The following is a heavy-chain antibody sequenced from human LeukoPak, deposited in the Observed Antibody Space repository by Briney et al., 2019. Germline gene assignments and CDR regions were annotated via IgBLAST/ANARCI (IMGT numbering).Heavy chain of an antibody. Sequence: GESLRISCKGSGYSFTSYWISWVRQMPGKGLEWMGRIELSDFYPNYSPSFQGHVTISADKSISTAYLQWSSLKASDTAMYYCARGGAVERYCSSTSCYWVDAFDIWGQGTMVTVSS. J-gene: IGHJ3*02. CDR3: ARGGAVERYCSSTSCYWVDAFDI. CDR1: GYSFTSYW. D-gene: IGHD2-2*01. CDR2: IELSDFYP. V-gene: IGHV5-10-1*01.